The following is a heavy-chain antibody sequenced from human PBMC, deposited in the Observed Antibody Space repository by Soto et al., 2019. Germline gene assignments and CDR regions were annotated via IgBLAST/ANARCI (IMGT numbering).Heavy chain of an antibody. CDR2: IYYSAST. D-gene: IGHD3-3*01. CDR3: ASPSYDHTVDI. V-gene: IGHV4-31*03. Sequence: QPQLQESGPGLVKPSQTLSLTCTVSGGSIRSGGYFWSWIRQHPGRGLEWIGYIYYSASTYYNPSLKSRVTISVDTSKNQFSLKLTSVTAADTAVYYCASPSYDHTVDIWGQGTLVTVSS. CDR1: GGSIRSGGYF. J-gene: IGHJ3*02.